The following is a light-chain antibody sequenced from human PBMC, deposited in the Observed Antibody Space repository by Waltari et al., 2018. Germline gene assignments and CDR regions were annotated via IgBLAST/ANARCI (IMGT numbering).Light chain of an antibody. CDR3: QQYGSSPTT. CDR1: QRLSSSQ. Sequence: EIALTQSPGTLSLSPGDRVTLSCRASQRLSSSQLAWYQQKPGQSPRLLIYAASSRTTGIPARFSGSGSGTDFTLTNSRLEPEDFAVYYCQQYGSSPTTFGGGTKVEIK. J-gene: IGKJ4*01. V-gene: IGKV3-20*01. CDR2: AAS.